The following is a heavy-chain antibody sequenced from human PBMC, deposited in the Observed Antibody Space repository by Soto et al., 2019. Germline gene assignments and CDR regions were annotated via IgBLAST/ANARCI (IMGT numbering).Heavy chain of an antibody. Sequence: QVQLQESGPGLVKPSQTLSLTCTVSGGSISSGGYYWSWIRQHPGKGLEWIGYIYYSGSTYYNPSLKSRVTISVDTSKNQFSLKLSSVTAADTAVYYCAREHDYGDYGTYYYYGMDVWGQGTTVTVSS. D-gene: IGHD4-17*01. CDR3: AREHDYGDYGTYYYYGMDV. V-gene: IGHV4-31*03. J-gene: IGHJ6*02. CDR1: GGSISSGGYY. CDR2: IYYSGST.